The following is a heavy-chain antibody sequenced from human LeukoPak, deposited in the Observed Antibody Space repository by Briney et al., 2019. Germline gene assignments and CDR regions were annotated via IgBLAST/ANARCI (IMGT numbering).Heavy chain of an antibody. Sequence: PSETLCLTCAVYGGSFRGYYWSWIRQPPGKGLEWIGSIFFSGRTYNTPSLKSRVTISVDTSKNQSSLTLSSVTAAYTAVYYCASSGGEDVWSGYYPSYYYYGMDVWGQGTTVTVSS. D-gene: IGHD3-3*01. CDR1: GGSFRGYY. CDR3: ASSGGEDVWSGYYPSYYYYGMDV. V-gene: IGHV4-34*12. J-gene: IGHJ6*02. CDR2: IFFSGRT.